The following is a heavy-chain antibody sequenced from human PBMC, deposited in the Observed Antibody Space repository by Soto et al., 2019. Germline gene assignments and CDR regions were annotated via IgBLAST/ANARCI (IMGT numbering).Heavy chain of an antibody. Sequence: ASVKVSYKASGYTFTSYYMHWVRQAPGQGLEWMGIINPSGGSTSYAQKFQGRVTMTTDTSTSTVYMELSSLRSEDTAVYYCARVRCEKKVVGYPPYYYYYMDVWGKGTTVTVSS. CDR2: INPSGGST. CDR3: ARVRCEKKVVGYPPYYYYYMDV. D-gene: IGHD2-15*01. CDR1: GYTFTSYY. J-gene: IGHJ6*03. V-gene: IGHV1-46*01.